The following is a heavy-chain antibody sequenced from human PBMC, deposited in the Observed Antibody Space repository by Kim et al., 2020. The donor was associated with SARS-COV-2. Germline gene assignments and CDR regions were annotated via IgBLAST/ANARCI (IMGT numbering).Heavy chain of an antibody. V-gene: IGHV4-34*01. D-gene: IGHD2-15*01. CDR2: INHSGST. CDR1: GGSFSGYY. Sequence: SETLSLTCAVYGGSFSGYYWSWIRQPPGKGLEWIGEINHSGSTNYNPYLKSRVTISVDTSKNQFSLKLSPVTAADTAVYYCARGPTQYCSGGSCYFLPVFDYWGQGTLVTVSS. J-gene: IGHJ4*02. CDR3: ARGPTQYCSGGSCYFLPVFDY.